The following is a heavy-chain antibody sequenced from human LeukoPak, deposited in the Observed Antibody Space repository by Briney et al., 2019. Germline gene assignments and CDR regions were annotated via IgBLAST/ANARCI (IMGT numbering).Heavy chain of an antibody. D-gene: IGHD6-19*01. Sequence: SETLSLTCTVSGGSISSSSYCWGWIRQPPGKGLEWIGSIYYSGSTYYNPSLKSRVTISVDTSKNQFSLKLSSVTAADTAVYYCARDKWLGYYFDYWGQGTLVTVSS. V-gene: IGHV4-39*07. CDR2: IYYSGST. J-gene: IGHJ4*02. CDR3: ARDKWLGYYFDY. CDR1: GGSISSSSYC.